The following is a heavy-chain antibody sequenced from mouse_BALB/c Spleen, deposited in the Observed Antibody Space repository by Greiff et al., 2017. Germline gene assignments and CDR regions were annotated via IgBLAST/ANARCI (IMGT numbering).Heavy chain of an antibody. D-gene: IGHD2-3*01. CDR1: GFTFSSFG. J-gene: IGHJ4*01. CDR2: ISSGSSTI. V-gene: IGHV5-17*02. CDR3: ARSRWLLSMDY. Sequence: EVQRVESGGGLVQPGGSRKLSCAASGFTFSSFGMHWVRQAPEKGLEWVAYISSGSSTIYYADTVKGRFTISRDNPKNTLFLQMTSLRSEDTAMYYCARSRWLLSMDYWGQGTSVTVSS.